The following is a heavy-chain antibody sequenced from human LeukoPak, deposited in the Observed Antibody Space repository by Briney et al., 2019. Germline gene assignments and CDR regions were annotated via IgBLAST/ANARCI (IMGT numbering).Heavy chain of an antibody. V-gene: IGHV1-2*06. CDR1: GYTFTGYY. Sequence: ASVKVSCKASGYTFTGYYMRWVRQAPGQGLEWMGLINPNSVGTNYAQKFQGRVTMTRDTSISTAYMELSSLTSDDTAVYYCARGGSSGRYTLDYWGQGTLVTVSS. CDR2: INPNSVGT. J-gene: IGHJ4*02. D-gene: IGHD6-19*01. CDR3: ARGGSSGRYTLDY.